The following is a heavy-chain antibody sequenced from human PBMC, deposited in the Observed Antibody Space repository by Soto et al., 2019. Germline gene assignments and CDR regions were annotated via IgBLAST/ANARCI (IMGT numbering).Heavy chain of an antibody. CDR2: ISYDGSNK. CDR3: ASEACSGPLDD. Sequence: QVQLVESGGGVVQPGRSLRLSCAASGFTFSSYGMHWVRQAPGKGLEWVAVISYDGSNKYYADSVKRRFTISRENSKNTLYVQMNRLRAEGSAGYYCASEACSGPLDDWGQGTLVTVSS. CDR1: GFTFSSYG. V-gene: IGHV3-30*03. J-gene: IGHJ4*02.